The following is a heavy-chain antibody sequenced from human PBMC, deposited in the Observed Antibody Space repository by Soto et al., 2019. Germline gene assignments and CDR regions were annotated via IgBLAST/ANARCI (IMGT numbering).Heavy chain of an antibody. CDR2: IKSKTDGAAT. Sequence: GGSLRLSCAASGFTFSNAWMSWVRQAPGKGLEWVGRIKSKTDGAATDYAAPVKGRFTISRNDSNITLYLQMDSLKTEYTAVYYCTTGPSYYSPFDPWGQGTLVTVSS. D-gene: IGHD3-10*01. V-gene: IGHV3-15*01. CDR3: TTGPSYYSPFDP. J-gene: IGHJ5*02. CDR1: GFTFSNAW.